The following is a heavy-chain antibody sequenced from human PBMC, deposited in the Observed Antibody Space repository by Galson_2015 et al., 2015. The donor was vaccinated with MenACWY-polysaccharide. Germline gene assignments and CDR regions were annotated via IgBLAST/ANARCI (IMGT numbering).Heavy chain of an antibody. V-gene: IGHV1-45*02. CDR3: ALGEWGGYCFFVF. D-gene: IGHD2-21*02. CDR2: ITPFNGNV. Sequence: SVKVSCKASGYTFKNRYLHWVRQAPGQAPEWMGWITPFNGNVKCAQKFQDRVTISRDRSMNTAYMEVSSLRSEDTAMYYCALGEWGGYCFFVFWGQRSLLTVSS. CDR1: GYTFKNRY. J-gene: IGHJ4*02.